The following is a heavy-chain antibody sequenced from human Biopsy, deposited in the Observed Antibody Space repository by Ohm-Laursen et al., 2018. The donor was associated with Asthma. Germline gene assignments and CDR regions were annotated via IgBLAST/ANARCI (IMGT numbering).Heavy chain of an antibody. J-gene: IGHJ3*02. D-gene: IGHD1-1*01. CDR1: GFSFSNFA. V-gene: IGHV3-30*01. Sequence: SSLRLSCSATGFSFSNFAIHWVRQAPGKGLEWVGVISKDASTQDYADSVKGRFTMARDNSKNTLDLQMNSLREEDTAVYYCVRDGTDDAFDIWCQGTVVSVSS. CDR3: VRDGTDDAFDI. CDR2: ISKDASTQ.